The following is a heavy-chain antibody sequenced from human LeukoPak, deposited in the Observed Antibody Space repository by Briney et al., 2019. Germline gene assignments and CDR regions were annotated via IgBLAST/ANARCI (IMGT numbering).Heavy chain of an antibody. CDR1: GFTFSNYW. Sequence: GGSLRPSCTASGFTFSNYWMSWVRQAPGKGLECVANIKQDGSEKYYVDSVKGRFTISRDNAKNSLYLQMKSLRAGDTAVYYCARLTSSGWDWGQGTLVTVSS. D-gene: IGHD6-19*01. J-gene: IGHJ4*02. CDR2: IKQDGSEK. CDR3: ARLTSSGWD. V-gene: IGHV3-7*03.